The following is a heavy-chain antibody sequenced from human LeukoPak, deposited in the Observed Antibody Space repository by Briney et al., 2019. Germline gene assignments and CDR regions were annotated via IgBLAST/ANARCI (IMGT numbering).Heavy chain of an antibody. D-gene: IGHD4-17*01. J-gene: IGHJ4*02. CDR1: GFTVSSNF. CDR2: ISSSSTYI. CDR3: ARQTTVTTDAWDGFDY. Sequence: GGSLRLSCVVSGFTVSSNFMSWVRQAPGKGLEWVSSISSSSTYIYYADSLKGRFTISRDNAKNSLFLQMNSLRAEDTAVYYCARQTTVTTDAWDGFDYWGQGTLVTVSS. V-gene: IGHV3-21*01.